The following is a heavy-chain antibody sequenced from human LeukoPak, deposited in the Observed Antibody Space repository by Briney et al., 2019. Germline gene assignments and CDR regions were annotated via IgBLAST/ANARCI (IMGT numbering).Heavy chain of an antibody. Sequence: SETLSLTCTVPGGSISGSSYYWGWIRQPPGKGLEWIGSIYYSGSTNYNPSLKSRVTISLDTSKNQFSLKLNSVTAADTAVYYCARRGSGAPFDYWGQGALVTVSS. J-gene: IGHJ4*02. D-gene: IGHD3-16*01. CDR3: ARRGSGAPFDY. CDR2: IYYSGST. V-gene: IGHV4-39*07. CDR1: GGSISGSSYY.